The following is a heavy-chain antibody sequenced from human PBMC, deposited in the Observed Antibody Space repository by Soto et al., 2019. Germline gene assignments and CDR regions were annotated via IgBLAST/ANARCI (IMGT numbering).Heavy chain of an antibody. CDR1: GFTFSSYA. J-gene: IGHJ4*02. CDR3: ANLGDGSYQWAGYFDY. Sequence: GGSLRLSCAASGFTFSSYAMSWVRQAPGKGLEWVSAISGSGGSTYYADSVKGRFTISRDNSKNTLYLQMNSLRAEDTAVYYCANLGDGSYQWAGYFDYWGQGTLVTVSS. CDR2: ISGSGGST. D-gene: IGHD1-26*01. V-gene: IGHV3-23*01.